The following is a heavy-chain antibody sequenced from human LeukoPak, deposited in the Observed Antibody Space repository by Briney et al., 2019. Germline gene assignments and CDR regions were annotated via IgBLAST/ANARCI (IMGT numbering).Heavy chain of an antibody. J-gene: IGHJ4*02. CDR1: GFAFSDYW. D-gene: IGHD5-12*01. V-gene: IGHV3-7*01. CDR3: ARDSTPRYSGYDWVF. Sequence: GGSLRLSCTASGFAFSDYWMSWVRQAPGKGLEWLSYINQGGSQMSHVDSVRGRFTVSRDNAKNSLYLQMNSLRVDDTAVYYCARDSTPRYSGYDWVFWGRGTLVTVSS. CDR2: INQGGSQM.